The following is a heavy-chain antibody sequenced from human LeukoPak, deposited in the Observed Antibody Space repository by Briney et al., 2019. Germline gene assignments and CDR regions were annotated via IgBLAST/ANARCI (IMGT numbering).Heavy chain of an antibody. J-gene: IGHJ4*02. CDR2: IYYSGST. V-gene: IGHV4-39*01. D-gene: IGHD3-3*01. CDR3: ARGASYYDFWSGYYMGPLEPSDY. Sequence: SETLSLTCTVSGGSISSSSYYWGWIRQPPGKGLEWIGSIYYSGSTYYNPSLKSRVTISVDTSKNQFSLKLSSVTAADTAVYYCARGASYYDFWSGYYMGPLEPSDYWGQGTLVTVSS. CDR1: GGSISSSSYY.